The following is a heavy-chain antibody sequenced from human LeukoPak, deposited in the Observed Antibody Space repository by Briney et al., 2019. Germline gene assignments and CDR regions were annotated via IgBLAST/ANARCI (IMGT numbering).Heavy chain of an antibody. CDR2: INPGGGST. Sequence: ASVKVSCKASGYSFTSYYIHWVRQAPGPGLESMGIINPGGGSTSYAQKFQDRVTMTRDTSTSTVYMELNSLRSEDTAVYYCAKDLRWDHPGLDPWGQGTLVIVSS. D-gene: IGHD4-23*01. J-gene: IGHJ5*02. CDR1: GYSFTSYY. V-gene: IGHV1-46*01. CDR3: AKDLRWDHPGLDP.